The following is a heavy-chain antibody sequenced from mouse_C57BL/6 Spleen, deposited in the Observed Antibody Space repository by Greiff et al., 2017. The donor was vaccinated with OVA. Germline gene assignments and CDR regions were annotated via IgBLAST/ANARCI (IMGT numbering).Heavy chain of an antibody. D-gene: IGHD2-3*01. V-gene: IGHV6-6*01. J-gene: IGHJ2*01. CDR2: ISTKANNPAT. CDR3: TRSSYDVYYVLFDD. CDR1: GFTFSDAW. Sequence: EVKLVESGGGLVQPGGSMKLSCAASGFTFSDAWMDWVRQSPEKGLEWVAEISTKANNPATYYAESVKGRFTISRDDSKMSVYLQMNSLRAEDTGIDYCTRSSYDVYYVLFDDWGQGTTRTVSS.